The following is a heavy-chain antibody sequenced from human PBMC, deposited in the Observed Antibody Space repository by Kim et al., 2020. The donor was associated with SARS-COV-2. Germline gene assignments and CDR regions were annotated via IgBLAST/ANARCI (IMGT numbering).Heavy chain of an antibody. CDR2: IYYSGST. D-gene: IGHD3-9*01. CDR3: ARGLTNYDILTGYYLSGNNWFDP. V-gene: IGHV4-31*03. CDR1: GGSISSGGYY. Sequence: SETLSLTCTVSGGSISSGGYYWSWIRQHPGKGLEWIGYIYYSGSTYYNPSLKSRVTISVDTSKNQFSLKLSSVTAADTAVYYCARGLTNYDILTGYYLSGNNWFDPWGQGTLVTVSS. J-gene: IGHJ5*02.